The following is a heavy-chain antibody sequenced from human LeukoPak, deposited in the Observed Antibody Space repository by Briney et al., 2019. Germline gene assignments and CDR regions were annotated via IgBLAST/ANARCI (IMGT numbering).Heavy chain of an antibody. D-gene: IGHD3-9*01. Sequence: GGSLRLSCAASGFTFSSYWMSWVREAPGKGLEWVANIKQDGSEKYYVDSVKGRFTISRDNAKNSLYLQMNSLRAEDTAVYYCARVATRDILTVVESVFDYWGQGTLVTVSS. V-gene: IGHV3-7*01. CDR1: GFTFSSYW. J-gene: IGHJ4*02. CDR3: ARVATRDILTVVESVFDY. CDR2: IKQDGSEK.